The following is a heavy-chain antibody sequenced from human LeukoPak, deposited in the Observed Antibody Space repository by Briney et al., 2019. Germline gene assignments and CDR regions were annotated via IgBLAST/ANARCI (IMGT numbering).Heavy chain of an antibody. CDR3: ATNANFYDSSGYYYDY. D-gene: IGHD3-22*01. Sequence: SETLSLTCSVSGGSVTTGGSYCSWIRQPPGKGLEWIAYIYHTGTTSYNPSLMSRVTISLDRSNNQFSLTLNSVTVADTAVYYCATNANFYDSSGYYYDYWGQGTLVTVSS. J-gene: IGHJ4*02. CDR2: IYHTGTT. CDR1: GGSVTTGGSY. V-gene: IGHV4-30-2*01.